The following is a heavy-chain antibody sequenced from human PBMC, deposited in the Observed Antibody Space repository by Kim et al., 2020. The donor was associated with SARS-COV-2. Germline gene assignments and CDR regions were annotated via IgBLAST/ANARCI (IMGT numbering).Heavy chain of an antibody. J-gene: IGHJ5*02. V-gene: IGHV4-39*01. D-gene: IGHD6-6*01. CDR3: ARHPPFAARPYWFDP. CDR1: GGSISSSSYF. CDR2: IYYSGST. Sequence: SETLSLTCTVSGGSISSSSYFWVWIRQPPGKGLEWIGSIYYSGSTYYNPSLKSRVTISVDTSKIQFSLRLHSVPAADTAVYSCARHPPFAARPYWFDPWGQGTLAT.